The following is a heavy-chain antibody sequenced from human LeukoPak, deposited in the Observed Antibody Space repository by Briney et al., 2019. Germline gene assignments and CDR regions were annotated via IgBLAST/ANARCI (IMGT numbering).Heavy chain of an antibody. J-gene: IGHJ5*02. CDR2: IYYSGST. Sequence: SETLSLTCIVSGGSISGSRYYWGWIRQPPGKGLEWIGSIYYSGSTYYSPSLKSRVTISVDTSKNQFSLKLSSVTAADTAVYYCARLLRVGYCSTTTCNWFDPWGQGTLVTVSS. V-gene: IGHV4-39*07. CDR1: GGSISGSRYY. CDR3: ARLLRVGYCSTTTCNWFDP. D-gene: IGHD2-2*03.